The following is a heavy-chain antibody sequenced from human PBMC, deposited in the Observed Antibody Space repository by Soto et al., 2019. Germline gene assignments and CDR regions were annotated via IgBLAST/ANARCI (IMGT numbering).Heavy chain of an antibody. CDR3: AKDMVNYDSSSYLHFDY. V-gene: IGHV3-23*01. CDR2: ISGSGGST. Sequence: GGSLRLSCAASGFTFSSYAMSWVRQAPGKGLEWVSAISGSGGSTYYADSVKGRFTISRDNSKNTLYLQMNSLRAEDTAVYYCAKDMVNYDSSSYLHFDYWGQGTLVTVSS. D-gene: IGHD3-22*01. CDR1: GFTFSSYA. J-gene: IGHJ4*02.